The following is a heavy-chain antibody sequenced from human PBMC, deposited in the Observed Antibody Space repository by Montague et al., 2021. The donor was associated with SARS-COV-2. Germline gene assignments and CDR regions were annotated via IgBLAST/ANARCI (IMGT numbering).Heavy chain of an antibody. CDR2: IYNSGST. Sequence: SETLSLTCTVSGGPISRYSWTWIRQPPGKGLEWIGYIYNSGSTNYNPSLTSRVTISVDTSKNQFSLKLSSVAAADTAVYYCARVGRGSSWYEVAFDIWGQGTMVIVSS. CDR3: ARVGRGSSWYEVAFDI. J-gene: IGHJ3*02. V-gene: IGHV4-59*01. D-gene: IGHD6-13*01. CDR1: GGPISRYS.